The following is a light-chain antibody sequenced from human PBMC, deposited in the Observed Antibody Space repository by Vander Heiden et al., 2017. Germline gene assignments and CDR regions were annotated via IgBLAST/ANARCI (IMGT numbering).Light chain of an antibody. V-gene: IGLV6-57*01. CDR1: SGGIASHY. CDR3: QSYERTNREYWV. J-gene: IGLJ1*01. CDR2: ENN. Sequence: FLLTPPHSVSASPGTTVIISCTRSSGGIASHYVRWYQQRPGSSPTTVIYENNQRNYGGPDRVAGSIDSSSNAAAITIAGLQTEEEADDYCQSYERTNREYWVFGTGTKVTVL.